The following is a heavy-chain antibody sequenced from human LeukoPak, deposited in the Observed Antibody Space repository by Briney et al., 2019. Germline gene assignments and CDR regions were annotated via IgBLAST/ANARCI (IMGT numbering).Heavy chain of an antibody. J-gene: IGHJ4*02. CDR2: INSDGSST. CDR3: ARNVLPGYFDY. D-gene: IGHD2-15*01. V-gene: IGHV3-74*01. Sequence: GGSLRLCCAASGFTFSSYWMHWVRQAPGKGLVWVSRINSDGSSTSYADSVKGRFTISRDNARNTLYLQMNSLRAEDTAVYYCARNVLPGYFDYWGQGTLVTVSS. CDR1: GFTFSSYW.